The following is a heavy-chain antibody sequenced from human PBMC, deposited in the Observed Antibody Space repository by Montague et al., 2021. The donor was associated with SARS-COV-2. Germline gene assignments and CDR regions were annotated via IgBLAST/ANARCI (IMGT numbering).Heavy chain of an antibody. D-gene: IGHD3-10*01. V-gene: IGHV2-70*11. CDR3: AGIWFIDHRNAFDI. CDR2: SDWDDDK. J-gene: IGHJ3*02. CDR1: GFSPSTSGMS. Sequence: PALVKPTQTLTLTCTSSGFSPSTSGMSANWIPQPPGKPLEWLASSDWDDDKYFSTSLKSRLTISKDTSKYKVVLPMTHMYTGVTATYYCAGIWFIDHRNAFDIWGQGTMVTVSS.